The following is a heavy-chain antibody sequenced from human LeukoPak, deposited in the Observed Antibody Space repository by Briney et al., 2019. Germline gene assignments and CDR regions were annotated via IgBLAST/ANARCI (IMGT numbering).Heavy chain of an antibody. Sequence: GRSLRLSCAASGFTFSTYAMHWVRQAPGKGLEWVSYISSSSSYTNYADSVKGRFTISRDNAKNSLYLQMNSLRAEDTAVYYCARGFYGDHLDYWGQGTLVTVSS. D-gene: IGHD4-17*01. CDR1: GFTFSTYA. CDR3: ARGFYGDHLDY. V-gene: IGHV3-21*05. J-gene: IGHJ4*02. CDR2: ISSSSSYT.